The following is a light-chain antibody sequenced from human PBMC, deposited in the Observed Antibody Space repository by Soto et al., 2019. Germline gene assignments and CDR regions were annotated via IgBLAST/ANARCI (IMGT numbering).Light chain of an antibody. Sequence: QSALTQPASVSGSPGQSIAISCTGSSSDVGGYNRVSWYQQHPGKVPKVMIYDVSKRPSGVPDRFSGSKSGNTASLTISGLQAEDEADYYCCSYAGSYTVFGGGTKLTVL. CDR3: CSYAGSYTV. J-gene: IGLJ2*01. CDR1: SSDVGGYNR. V-gene: IGLV2-11*01. CDR2: DVS.